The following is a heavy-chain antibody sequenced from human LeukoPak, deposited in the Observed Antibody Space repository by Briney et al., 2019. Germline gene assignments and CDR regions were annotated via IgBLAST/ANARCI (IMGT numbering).Heavy chain of an antibody. CDR2: INHSGST. J-gene: IGHJ4*02. V-gene: IGHV4-34*01. CDR3: ARWGRTNGVR. Sequence: SESRCSTSADHGGSFAGHSWSSIDQPPTNGLEWIGEINHSGSTNYNPSLKSRVTISVDTSKNQFSLRLSSVTAADTAVYYCARWGRTNGVRWGQGTLVTVSS. CDR1: GGSFAGHS. D-gene: IGHD2-8*01.